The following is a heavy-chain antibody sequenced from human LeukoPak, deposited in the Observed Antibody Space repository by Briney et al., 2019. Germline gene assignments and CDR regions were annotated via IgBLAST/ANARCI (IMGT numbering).Heavy chain of an antibody. CDR2: ISPYNGKT. CDR3: ARLPTIVAPAWTHQPFDP. Sequence: ASVTVSSKASGCTFINYGIGWVRQAPGQGLEWMGWISPYNGKTKYAQNLQGRVTMTTDTSTSTAYMDLRSLTFDDTAVYYCARLPTIVAPAWTHQPFDPWGQGTLVSVSS. J-gene: IGHJ5*02. V-gene: IGHV1-18*01. CDR1: GCTFINYG. D-gene: IGHD2-2*01.